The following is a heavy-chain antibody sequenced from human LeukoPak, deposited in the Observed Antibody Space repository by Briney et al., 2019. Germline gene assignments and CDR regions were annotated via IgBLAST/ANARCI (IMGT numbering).Heavy chain of an antibody. V-gene: IGHV4-39*01. CDR2: IYYSGST. CDR3: ARHRGGATLADI. J-gene: IGHJ3*02. Sequence: KPSETLSLTCTGSGGSISSSSYYWGWIRQPPGKGLEWIGSIYYSGSTYYHPSLKSRVTISVDTSKNQFSLKLSSVTAADTAMYYCARHRGGATLADIWGQGTMVTVSS. D-gene: IGHD1-26*01. CDR1: GGSISSSSYY.